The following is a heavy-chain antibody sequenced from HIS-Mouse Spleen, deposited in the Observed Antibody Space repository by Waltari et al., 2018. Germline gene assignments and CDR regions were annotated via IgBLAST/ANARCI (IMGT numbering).Heavy chain of an antibody. CDR3: AKGTAAAGTWGAFDI. Sequence: EVQLLESGGGLVQPGGSLRLSCAASGFTFSSYAMSWVRQAPGKGLEWVSAISGRGGSTYYADSVKGRFTTSRDKSKNTLYLQMNSLRAEDTAVYYCAKGTAAAGTWGAFDIWGQGTMVTVSS. J-gene: IGHJ3*02. CDR2: ISGRGGST. CDR1: GFTFSSYA. V-gene: IGHV3-23*01. D-gene: IGHD6-13*01.